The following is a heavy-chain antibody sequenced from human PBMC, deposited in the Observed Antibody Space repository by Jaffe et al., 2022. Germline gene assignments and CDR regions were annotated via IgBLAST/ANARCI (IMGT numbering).Heavy chain of an antibody. D-gene: IGHD3-3*01. V-gene: IGHV1-18*01. J-gene: IGHJ6*03. CDR1: GYTFTSYG. Sequence: QVQLVQSGAEVKKPGASVKVSCKASGYTFTSYGISWVRQAPGQGLEWMGWISAYNGNTNYAQKLQGRVTMTTDTSTSTAYMELRSLRSDDTAVYYCARDQDPITIFGGQSYYYYYYMDVWGKGTTVTVSS. CDR3: ARDQDPITIFGGQSYYYYYYMDV. CDR2: ISAYNGNT.